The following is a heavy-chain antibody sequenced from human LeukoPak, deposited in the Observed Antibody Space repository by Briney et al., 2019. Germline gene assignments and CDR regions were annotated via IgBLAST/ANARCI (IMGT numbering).Heavy chain of an antibody. D-gene: IGHD3-22*01. V-gene: IGHV3-48*01. Sequence: GGSLRLSCAASGFTFSSYSMNWVRQAPGKGLEWVSYISSSSSTIYYADSVKGRFTISRDNAKNSLYLQMNSLRAEDTAVYYCARDSKSRYYDSSGYYPWGQGTLVTVSS. J-gene: IGHJ5*02. CDR1: GFTFSSYS. CDR3: ARDSKSRYYDSSGYYP. CDR2: ISSSSSTI.